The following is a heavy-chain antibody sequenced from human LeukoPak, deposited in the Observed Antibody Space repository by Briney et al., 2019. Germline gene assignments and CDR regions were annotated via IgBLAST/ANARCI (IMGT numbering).Heavy chain of an antibody. V-gene: IGHV3-30*02. CDR3: AKGGRVVRGAADE. J-gene: IGHJ4*02. D-gene: IGHD3-10*01. CDR1: GFTFSSYG. Sequence: GGSLRLSCAASGFTFSSYGMHWVRQAPDKGLEWVAFIRYDGSNKYYADSVKGRFTISRDNSKNTLYLQMNSLRAEDTAVYYCAKGGRVVRGAADEWGQGTLVTVSS. CDR2: IRYDGSNK.